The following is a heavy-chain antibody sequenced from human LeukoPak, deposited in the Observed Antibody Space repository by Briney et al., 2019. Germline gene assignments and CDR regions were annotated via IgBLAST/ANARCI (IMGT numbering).Heavy chain of an antibody. CDR3: ARRRCSGGSCYFDY. J-gene: IGHJ4*02. Sequence: SEALSLTCTVSGGSISSGGYYWSWIRQHPGKGLEWIGYIYYSGSTYYNPSLKSRVTISVDTSKNQFFLKLSSVTAADTAVYYCARRRCSGGSCYFDYWGQGTLVTVSS. D-gene: IGHD2-15*01. CDR1: GGSISSGGYY. CDR2: IYYSGST. V-gene: IGHV4-31*03.